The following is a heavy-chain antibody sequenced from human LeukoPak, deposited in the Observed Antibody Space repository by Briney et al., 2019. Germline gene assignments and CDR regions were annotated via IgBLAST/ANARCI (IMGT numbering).Heavy chain of an antibody. CDR2: IYYSGST. V-gene: IGHV4-59*01. J-gene: IGHJ2*01. Sequence: SETLSLTCTVSGGSISSYYWSWIRQTPGKGLEWIGYIYYSGSTNYNPSLKSRVTISVDTSKNQFSLKLSSVTAADTAVYYCARGVHGDYRWYFDLWGRGTLVTVSS. CDR1: GGSISSYY. D-gene: IGHD4-17*01. CDR3: ARGVHGDYRWYFDL.